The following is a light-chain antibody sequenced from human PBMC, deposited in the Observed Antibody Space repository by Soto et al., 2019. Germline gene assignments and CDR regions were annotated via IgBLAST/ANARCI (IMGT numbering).Light chain of an antibody. V-gene: IGKV4-1*01. Sequence: DIVMTQAPDSLAVSLGERATINCKSSQTILHTSNNKNYLAWYQQKPGQPPNLLIYWASARESGVPDRFSGSGSGTDFSLTITSLQAEDVAVYYCQQYYVPPYTFGQGTRLEIK. J-gene: IGKJ2*01. CDR1: QTILHTSNNKNY. CDR3: QQYYVPPYT. CDR2: WAS.